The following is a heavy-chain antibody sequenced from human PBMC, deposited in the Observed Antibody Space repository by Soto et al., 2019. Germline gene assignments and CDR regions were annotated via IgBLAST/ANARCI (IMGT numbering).Heavy chain of an antibody. CDR3: ARINYHGFRNFGH. Sequence: SEPLSLTCTVSGGSISSYYWSWIRQHPGKGLEWIGYIYYSGSTNYNPSLRSRVTVSVDKSKNQFSLKLTSVTAADTAVYYCARINYHGFRNFGHWGQGTLVTVSS. V-gene: IGHV4-59*12. D-gene: IGHD3-10*01. J-gene: IGHJ4*02. CDR2: IYYSGST. CDR1: GGSISSYY.